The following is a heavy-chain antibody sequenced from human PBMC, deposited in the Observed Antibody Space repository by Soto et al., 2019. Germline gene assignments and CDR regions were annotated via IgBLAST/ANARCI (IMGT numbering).Heavy chain of an antibody. Sequence: EVKLVESGGGLVQPGGSLRLSCAASGFTFSNYWMYWVRQAPGQGLVWVSRINSDGSVSRYADSVKGRRTISRDNVKNTLYLQMNSLRVEDTAVYYCARGDCVGGSCYSLEGSFYYYMDVWGKGTTVTVFS. CDR1: GFTFSNYW. CDR2: INSDGSVS. V-gene: IGHV3-74*01. J-gene: IGHJ6*03. D-gene: IGHD2-15*01. CDR3: ARGDCVGGSCYSLEGSFYYYMDV.